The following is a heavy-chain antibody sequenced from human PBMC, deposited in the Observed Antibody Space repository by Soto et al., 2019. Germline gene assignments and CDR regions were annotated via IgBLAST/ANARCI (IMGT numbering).Heavy chain of an antibody. Sequence: EVQLVESGGGLAQPGGSLRLSCAASGFTFSDYGVTWVRQAPGKGLEWISYISSGRDTIYYADSVKGRFTISRDDAKETLFLQMNSLRDEDTAVYYCTRVSGTWEDDYWGRGTLVTVSS. D-gene: IGHD1-26*01. CDR1: GFTFSDYG. J-gene: IGHJ4*02. V-gene: IGHV3-48*02. CDR3: TRVSGTWEDDY. CDR2: ISSGRDTI.